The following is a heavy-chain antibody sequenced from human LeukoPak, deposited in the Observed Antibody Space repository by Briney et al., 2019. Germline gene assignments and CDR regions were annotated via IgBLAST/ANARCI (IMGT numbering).Heavy chain of an antibody. CDR1: GFTFDDYA. CDR2: ISWNSGSI. CDR3: AKRFLESSYGMDV. D-gene: IGHD3-3*01. Sequence: GRSLRLSCAASGFTFDDYAIHWVRQAPGKGLEWVSGISWNSGSIGYADSVKGRFTISRDNAKNSLYLQMNSLKAEDTALYYCAKRFLESSYGMDVWGQGTTVTVSS. V-gene: IGHV3-9*01. J-gene: IGHJ6*02.